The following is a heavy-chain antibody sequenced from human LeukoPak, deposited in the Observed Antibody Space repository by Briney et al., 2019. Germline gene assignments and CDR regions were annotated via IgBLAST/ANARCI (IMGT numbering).Heavy chain of an antibody. CDR1: GFTFSSYG. CDR2: IKQDGSEK. J-gene: IGHJ4*02. Sequence: GGSLRLSCAASGFTFSSYGMHWVRQAPGKGLEWVANIKQDGSEKYYVDSVKGRFTISRDNAKNSLYLQMNSLRAEDTAVYYCARDSDALDYWGQGTLVTVSS. V-gene: IGHV3-7*03. D-gene: IGHD3-10*01. CDR3: ARDSDALDY.